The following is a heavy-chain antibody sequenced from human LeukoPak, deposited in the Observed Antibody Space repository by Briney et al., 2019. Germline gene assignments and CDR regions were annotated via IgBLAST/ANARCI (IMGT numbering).Heavy chain of an antibody. CDR1: GYSISSGYY. D-gene: IGHD2-15*01. Sequence: PSETLSLTCTVSGYSISSGYYWGWIRQPPGKGLEWIGSIYHSGSTYYNPSLKSRVTISVDTSKNQFSLKLSSVTAADTAVYYCARIEVGVFDYWGQGTLVTVSS. CDR3: ARIEVGVFDY. CDR2: IYHSGST. V-gene: IGHV4-38-2*02. J-gene: IGHJ4*02.